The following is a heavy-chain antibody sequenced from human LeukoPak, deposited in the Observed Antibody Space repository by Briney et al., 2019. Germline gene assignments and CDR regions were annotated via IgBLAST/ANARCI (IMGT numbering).Heavy chain of an antibody. J-gene: IGHJ4*02. CDR2: IYYSGTT. D-gene: IGHD3-22*01. CDR1: GDSISSGGFH. CDR3: ARDYYDSSGYSHYDY. V-gene: IGHV4-31*03. Sequence: PSQTLSLTCTVSGDSISSGGFHWSWLRQHPGKGLEWIGYIYYSGTTYYNPSLKSRVSLSVDTSQNQFSLQLRSVTAADTAVYYCARDYYDSSGYSHYDYWGQGTLVTVSS.